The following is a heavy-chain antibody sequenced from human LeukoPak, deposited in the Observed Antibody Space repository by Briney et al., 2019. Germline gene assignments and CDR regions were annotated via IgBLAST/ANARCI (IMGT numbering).Heavy chain of an antibody. Sequence: GGSLRLSCAASGFTFSSYGMHWVRQAPGKGLEWVAVIWYDGSNKYYADSVKGRFTISRDNSKNTLDLQMTSLRDEDTAVYYCARDKAGDHDYWGQGTLATVSS. V-gene: IGHV3-33*01. CDR1: GFTFSSYG. D-gene: IGHD7-27*01. J-gene: IGHJ4*02. CDR2: IWYDGSNK. CDR3: ARDKAGDHDY.